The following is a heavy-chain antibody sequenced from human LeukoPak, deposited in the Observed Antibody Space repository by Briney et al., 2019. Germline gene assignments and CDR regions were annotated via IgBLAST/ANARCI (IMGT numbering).Heavy chain of an antibody. Sequence: GGSLRLSCAASGFIFTSYGMHWVRQAPGKGLEWVTFITYDGSTKYYADSVKGRFTISRDNSKNTLFLQMNSLRPEDTAMYYCVKAYYDPGMDFWGKGATVTVSS. CDR1: GFIFTSYG. J-gene: IGHJ6*03. V-gene: IGHV3-30*02. CDR2: ITYDGSTK. CDR3: VKAYYDPGMDF. D-gene: IGHD3-22*01.